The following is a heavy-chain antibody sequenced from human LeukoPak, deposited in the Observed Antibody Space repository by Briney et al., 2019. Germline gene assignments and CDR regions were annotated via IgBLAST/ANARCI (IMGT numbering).Heavy chain of an antibody. Sequence: PSETLSLTCAVYGGSFSGYYWGWIRQPPGKGLEWIGTIYYSGSTYYNPSLKSRVTISVDTSKNQFSLKLSSVTAADTAVYYCARDPDGYCSGGSCYSFRYWGQGTLVTVSS. V-gene: IGHV4-34*01. CDR1: GGSFSGYY. D-gene: IGHD2-15*01. CDR3: ARDPDGYCSGGSCYSFRY. CDR2: IYYSGST. J-gene: IGHJ4*02.